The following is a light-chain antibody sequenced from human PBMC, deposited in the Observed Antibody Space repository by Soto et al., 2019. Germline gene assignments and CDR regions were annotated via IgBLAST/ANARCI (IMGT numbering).Light chain of an antibody. Sequence: EIVLTQSPGILSLSPGERASLSCGASQSISSSFLAWYQQKPGQAPRLLIYGASSRATGIPDRFSGTGSETDFTLTISRLEPEDFAVYYCQQYNSFLYTFGQGTKLEIK. V-gene: IGKV3-20*01. CDR1: QSISSSF. CDR2: GAS. CDR3: QQYNSFLYT. J-gene: IGKJ2*01.